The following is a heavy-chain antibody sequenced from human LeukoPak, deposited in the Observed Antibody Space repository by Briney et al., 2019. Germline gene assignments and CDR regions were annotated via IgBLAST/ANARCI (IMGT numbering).Heavy chain of an antibody. Sequence: GGSLRLSCAASGFTFSSYSMNWVRQAPGKGLEWVSSISSSSSYIYYADSVKGRFTISRDNAKNSLYLQMNSLRAEDTAVYYCARSQVATTGLTFDYWGQGTLVTVSS. D-gene: IGHD5-24*01. CDR1: GFTFSSYS. V-gene: IGHV3-21*01. CDR2: ISSSSSYI. J-gene: IGHJ4*02. CDR3: ARSQVATTGLTFDY.